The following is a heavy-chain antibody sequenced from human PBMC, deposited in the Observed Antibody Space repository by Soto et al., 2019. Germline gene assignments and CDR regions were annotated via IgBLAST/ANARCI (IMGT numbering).Heavy chain of an antibody. CDR1: GYTFTSYA. J-gene: IGHJ4*02. CDR3: ARLGCSGGSCLRFDY. V-gene: IGHV1-3*01. Sequence: ASVKVSCKASGYTFTSYAMHWVRQAPGQRLEWMGWINAGNGNTKYSQKFQGRVTITRDTSASTAYMELSSLRSEDTAVYYCARLGCSGGSCLRFDYWGQGTLVTVSS. CDR2: INAGNGNT. D-gene: IGHD2-15*01.